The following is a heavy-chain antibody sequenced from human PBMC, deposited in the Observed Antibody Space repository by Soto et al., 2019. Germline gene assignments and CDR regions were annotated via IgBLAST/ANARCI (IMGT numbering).Heavy chain of an antibody. Sequence: PSETLSLTCAVFGGSFSGYYWSWIRKPPGKGVEWIGEINHSGSTNYNPSLKSRVTISVDTSKNQFSLKLSSVTAADTAVYYCARGTIAARPRRAYYYYMDVWGKGTTVTVSS. D-gene: IGHD6-6*01. CDR1: GGSFSGYY. CDR2: INHSGST. CDR3: ARGTIAARPRRAYYYYMDV. J-gene: IGHJ6*03. V-gene: IGHV4-34*01.